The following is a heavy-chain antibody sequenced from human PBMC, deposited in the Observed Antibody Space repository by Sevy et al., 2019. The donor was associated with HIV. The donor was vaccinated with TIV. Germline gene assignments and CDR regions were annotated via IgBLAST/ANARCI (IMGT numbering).Heavy chain of an antibody. D-gene: IGHD2-2*02. CDR3: ARVQCRSTSCYTGYYYYYMDV. V-gene: IGHV1-69*13. J-gene: IGHJ6*03. CDR2: IIPVFGTP. CDR1: GGTFSDYA. Sequence: ASVKVSCKASGGTFSDYAISWVRQAPGQGLEWMGAIIPVFGTPNYAQKFQGRVTITADESTSTAFMELSRPRSDDTAVYFCARVQCRSTSCYTGYYYYYMDVWGEGTTVTVSS.